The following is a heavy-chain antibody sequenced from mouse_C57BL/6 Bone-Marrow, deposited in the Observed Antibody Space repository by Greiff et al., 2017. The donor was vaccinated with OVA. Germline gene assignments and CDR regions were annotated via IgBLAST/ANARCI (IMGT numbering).Heavy chain of an antibody. V-gene: IGHV5-12*01. J-gene: IGHJ2*01. CDR2: ISNGGGST. Sequence: EVNVVESGGGLVQPGGSLKLSCAASGFTFSDYYMYWVRQTPEKRLEWVAYISNGGGSTYYPDTVKGRFTISRDNAKNTLYLQMSRLKSEDTAMYYCARHRRGYFDYWGQGTTLTVSS. CDR1: GFTFSDYY. CDR3: ARHRRGYFDY.